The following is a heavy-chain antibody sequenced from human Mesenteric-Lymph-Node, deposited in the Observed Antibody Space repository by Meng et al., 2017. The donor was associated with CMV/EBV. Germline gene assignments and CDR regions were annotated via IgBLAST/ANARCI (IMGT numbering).Heavy chain of an antibody. Sequence: AVYGGSFSGYYGSWIRQPPGKGLEWIGEINHSGSTNYNPSLKSRVTISVDTSKNQFSLKLSSVTAADTAVYYCARVLVVGATKACDYWGQGTLVTVSS. D-gene: IGHD1-26*01. V-gene: IGHV4-34*01. CDR1: GGSFSGYY. CDR2: INHSGST. CDR3: ARVLVVGATKACDY. J-gene: IGHJ4*02.